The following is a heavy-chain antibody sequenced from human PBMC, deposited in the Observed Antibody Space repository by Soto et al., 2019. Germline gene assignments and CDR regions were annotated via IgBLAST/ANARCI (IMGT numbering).Heavy chain of an antibody. CDR3: ARAPHGYSSSWYDY. CDR2: ISAYNGNT. V-gene: IGHV1-18*01. J-gene: IGHJ4*02. CDR1: GYTFTSYG. Sequence: ASVKVSCKASGYTFTSYGISWVRQAPGQGLEWMGWISAYNGNTNYAQKLQGRVTMTTDTSTSTAYMELRSLRSDDTAVYYCARAPHGYSSSWYDYLGQLTLVTVSS. D-gene: IGHD6-13*01.